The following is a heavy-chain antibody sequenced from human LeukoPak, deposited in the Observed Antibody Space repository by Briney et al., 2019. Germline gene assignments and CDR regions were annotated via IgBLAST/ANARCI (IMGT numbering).Heavy chain of an antibody. V-gene: IGHV1-2*06. Sequence: ASVKVSCKASGYAFTGHYIHWVRQAPGQGLEWMGRLNPKSDGSNNAQKFQGRVAMTRDTSISTAYMELSGLRSDDTAVYYCARGGYHYDSSGYLGFDCWGQGTLVIVSS. CDR1: GYAFTGHY. CDR2: LNPKSDGS. D-gene: IGHD3-22*01. J-gene: IGHJ4*02. CDR3: ARGGYHYDSSGYLGFDC.